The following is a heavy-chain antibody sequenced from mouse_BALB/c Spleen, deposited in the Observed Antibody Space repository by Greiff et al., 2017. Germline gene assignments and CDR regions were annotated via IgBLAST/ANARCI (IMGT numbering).Heavy chain of an antibody. D-gene: IGHD1-1*02. V-gene: IGHV2-9*02. CDR3: ARAGGRGSWFAY. J-gene: IGHJ3*01. CDR2: IWAGGST. Sequence: VKLQESGPGLVAPSQSLSITCTVSGFSLTSYGVHWVRQPPGKGLEWLGVIWAGGSTNYNSALMSRLSISKDNSKGQVFLKMNSLQTDDTAMYYCARAGGRGSWFAYWGQGTLVTVSA. CDR1: GFSLTSYG.